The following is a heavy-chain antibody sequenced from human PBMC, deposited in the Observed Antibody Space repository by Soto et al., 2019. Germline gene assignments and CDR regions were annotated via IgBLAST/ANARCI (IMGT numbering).Heavy chain of an antibody. CDR3: VSSQTTVTSYDN. J-gene: IGHJ4*02. D-gene: IGHD4-17*01. Sequence: SETLSLTCAVSGGSISSGGYSWSWIRQPPGKGLEWIGYIYHSGSTYYNPSLKSRVTISVDRSKNQFSLKLSSVTAADTAVYYCVSSQTTVTSYDNRGQGDLVTISS. V-gene: IGHV4-30-2*01. CDR1: GGSISSGGYS. CDR2: IYHSGST.